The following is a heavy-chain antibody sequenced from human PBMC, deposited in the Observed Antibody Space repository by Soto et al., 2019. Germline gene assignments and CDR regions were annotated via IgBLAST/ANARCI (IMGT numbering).Heavy chain of an antibody. D-gene: IGHD3-3*01. CDR2: MYYTGAT. V-gene: IGHV4-59*01. J-gene: IGHJ6*02. Sequence: QVQLQESGPGLVKPSETLSLTCTVSGGSITSYYWSWVRQPPGKGLEWIGYMYYTGATNYNPSLKSRVTKSVEPSKKQFSLKQTSVTAPDTALYYCARGFLATGGGMDVWGQGTTVTVSS. CDR3: ARGFLATGGGMDV. CDR1: GGSITSYY.